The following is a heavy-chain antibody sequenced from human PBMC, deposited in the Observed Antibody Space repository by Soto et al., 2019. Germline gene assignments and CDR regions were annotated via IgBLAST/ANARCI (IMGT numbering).Heavy chain of an antibody. CDR1: GGSISSGGYS. J-gene: IGHJ5*02. V-gene: IGHV4-30-2*01. D-gene: IGHD2-2*01. Sequence: SETLSLTCAVSGGSISSGGYSWSWIRQPPGKGLEWIGYMYHSGSTYYNPSLKSRVTISIDRSKNQFSLKLSSVTAADMAVYYCARVPTPWGQGTLVTVSS. CDR2: MYHSGST. CDR3: ARVPTP.